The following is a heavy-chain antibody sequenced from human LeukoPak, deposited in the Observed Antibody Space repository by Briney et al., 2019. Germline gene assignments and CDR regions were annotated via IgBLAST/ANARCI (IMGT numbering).Heavy chain of an antibody. J-gene: IGHJ6*02. Sequence: SETLSLTCTVSGGPISSYYWSWIRQPPGKGLEWIGYIYYSGSTNYNPSLKSRVTISVDTSKNQFSLKLSSVTAADTAVYYCARLRPSVYGMDVWGQGITVTVSS. CDR1: GGPISSYY. V-gene: IGHV4-59*08. CDR2: IYYSGST. CDR3: ARLRPSVYGMDV.